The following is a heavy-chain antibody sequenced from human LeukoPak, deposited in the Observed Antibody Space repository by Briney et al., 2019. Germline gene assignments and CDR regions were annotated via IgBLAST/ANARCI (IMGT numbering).Heavy chain of an antibody. Sequence: SETLSLTCTVSGGSISSYYWSWIRQPAGKGLEWIGRIYTSGSTNYNPSLKSRVTMSVDTSKNQFSLKLSSVTDADTAVYYCARDRGYSSSWYYFDYWGQGTLVTVSS. V-gene: IGHV4-4*07. CDR2: IYTSGST. CDR1: GGSISSYY. CDR3: ARDRGYSSSWYYFDY. J-gene: IGHJ4*02. D-gene: IGHD6-13*01.